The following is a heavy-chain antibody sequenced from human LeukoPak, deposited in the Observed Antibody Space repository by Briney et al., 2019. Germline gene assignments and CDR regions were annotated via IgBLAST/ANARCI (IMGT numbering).Heavy chain of an antibody. J-gene: IGHJ4*02. D-gene: IGHD5-18*01. CDR3: ARQRGYTYGLFDY. CDR2: IYSSGSS. V-gene: IGHV4-39*01. Sequence: KPSETLSLTCTVSGGSISSSGYYWGWIRQPPGKGLEWIGSIYSSGSSYQNPSLKSRITISVDTSKNQFSLKLSSLTAADTALYYCARQRGYTYGLFDYWGQGALVTVSS. CDR1: GGSISSSGYY.